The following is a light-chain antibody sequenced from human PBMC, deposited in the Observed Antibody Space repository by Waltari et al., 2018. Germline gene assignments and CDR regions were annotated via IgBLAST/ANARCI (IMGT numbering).Light chain of an antibody. V-gene: IGLV2-23*01. CDR2: EGN. Sequence: QSALTQPASVSGSPGQSITISCTGTSSDVGTYNFSSWYQPNPGKAPKLMIYEGNKRPSGVSNRFYGSKAGNTASLTISGLQAEDEADYYCYSYAGSGTWVFGGGTKLTVL. CDR1: SSDVGTYNF. CDR3: YSYAGSGTWV. J-gene: IGLJ3*02.